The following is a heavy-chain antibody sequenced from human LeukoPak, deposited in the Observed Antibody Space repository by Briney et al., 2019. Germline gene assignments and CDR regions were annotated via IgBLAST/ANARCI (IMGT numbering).Heavy chain of an antibody. J-gene: IGHJ4*02. Sequence: PSETLSLTCAVYGGSFSGYYWSWIRQPPGKGLEWIGEINHSGSTNYSPSLKSRVTISVDTSKNQFSLKLSSVTAADTAVYYCVTGYYFDYWGQGTLVTVSS. V-gene: IGHV4-34*01. D-gene: IGHD3-10*01. CDR3: VTGYYFDY. CDR1: GGSFSGYY. CDR2: INHSGST.